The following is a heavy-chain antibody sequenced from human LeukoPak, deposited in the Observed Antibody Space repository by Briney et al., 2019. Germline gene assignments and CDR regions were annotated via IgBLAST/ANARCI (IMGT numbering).Heavy chain of an antibody. CDR3: ARDEGATVTASNY. D-gene: IGHD4-17*01. CDR2: IWYDGSNK. J-gene: IGHJ4*02. V-gene: IGHV3-33*08. CDR1: GFTFSDYE. Sequence: PGGSLRLSCAASGFTFSDYEMNWVRQAPGKGLEWVAVIWYDGSNKYYADSVKGRFTISRDNSKNTLYLQMNSLRAEDTAVYYCARDEGATVTASNYWGQGTLVTVSS.